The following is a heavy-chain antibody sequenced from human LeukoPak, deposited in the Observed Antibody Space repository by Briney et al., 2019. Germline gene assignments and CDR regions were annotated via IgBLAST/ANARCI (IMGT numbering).Heavy chain of an antibody. D-gene: IGHD3-16*01. Sequence: PGGSLRLSCAASGFTFSSYAMHWVRQAPGKGLEWVAVISYDGSNKYYADSVKGRFTISRDNSKNTLYLQMNSLRAEDTAVYYCARAVGGAFDIWGQGTMVTVSS. J-gene: IGHJ3*02. V-gene: IGHV3-30*04. CDR1: GFTFSSYA. CDR3: ARAVGGAFDI. CDR2: ISYDGSNK.